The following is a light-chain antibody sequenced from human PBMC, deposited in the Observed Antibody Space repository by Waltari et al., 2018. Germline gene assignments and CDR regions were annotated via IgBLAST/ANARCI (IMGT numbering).Light chain of an antibody. CDR2: FDS. Sequence: SYVLTQPPSVSVAPGQTATITWGGDNIGSKRVQWYQQKPGQAPLLVIYFDSDRPSGIPERFSGSNSGNTATLTINRVEAGDEADYYCYLWHRNSDHWVFGGGTKLTVL. CDR1: NIGSKR. J-gene: IGLJ3*02. V-gene: IGLV3-21*01. CDR3: YLWHRNSDHWV.